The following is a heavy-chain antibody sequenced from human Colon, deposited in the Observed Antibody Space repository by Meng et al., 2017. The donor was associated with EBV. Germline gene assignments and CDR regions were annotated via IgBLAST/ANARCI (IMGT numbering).Heavy chain of an antibody. J-gene: IGHJ4*02. V-gene: IGHV4-34*01. CDR2: INHSGST. CDR3: ARGPGGSYYLYYFDY. CDR1: GGSFSGYY. D-gene: IGHD1-26*01. Sequence: QVQLHQWGAGLLMPSETLSLTCAVYGGSFSGYYWSWIRQPPEKGLEWIGEINHSGSTNYNPSLKSRVTISVDTSKKQFSLKLSSVTAADTAVYYCARGPGGSYYLYYFDYWGQGTLVTVSS.